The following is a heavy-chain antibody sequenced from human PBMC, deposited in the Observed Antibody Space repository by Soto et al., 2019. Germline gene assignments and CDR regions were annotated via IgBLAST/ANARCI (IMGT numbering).Heavy chain of an antibody. CDR3: GRVGSNYFASGIYLPYNGDV. J-gene: IGHJ6*03. V-gene: IGHV3-7*01. CDR2: IKQDGSEK. Sequence: GGSLRLSCEASGFTFSSYWMTWVRQAPGKGLEWVANIKQDGSEKYYVDSVKGRFTISRDNAKNSLYLQMNSLRAEDTAVYSFGRVGSNYFASGIYLPYNGDVGGKGTRVTVP. D-gene: IGHD3-10*01. CDR1: GFTFSSYW.